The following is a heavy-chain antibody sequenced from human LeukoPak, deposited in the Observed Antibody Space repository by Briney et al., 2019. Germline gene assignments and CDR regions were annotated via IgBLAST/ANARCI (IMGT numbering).Heavy chain of an antibody. D-gene: IGHD3-3*01. CDR3: ARDDTDFWSGYYKAFDI. V-gene: IGHV3-66*03. CDR2: IYSSGST. Sequence: GGSLRLSCAASGFTVSSKYMAWVRQAPGKGLEWVSVIYSSGSTHYADSVKGRFTISRDNSKNTLYLRMNSLRPEDTAVYYCARDDTDFWSGYYKAFDIWGQGTLVAVSS. J-gene: IGHJ3*02. CDR1: GFTVSSKY.